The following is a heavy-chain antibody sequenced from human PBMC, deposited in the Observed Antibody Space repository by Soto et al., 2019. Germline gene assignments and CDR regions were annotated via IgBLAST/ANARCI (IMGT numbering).Heavy chain of an antibody. J-gene: IGHJ6*02. Sequence: QVQLVESGGGVVQPGRSLRLSCGASGFTFRSYGMSWVRQTPGKGLEWLAIIRYDGSKEYYADSVKGRFSISRDNSKNTLDLQMNSLRAEDSAVYYCARDRTYCGSGAVGMDVWGQGTTVTVSS. CDR1: GFTFRSYG. CDR3: ARDRTYCGSGAVGMDV. V-gene: IGHV3-33*01. D-gene: IGHD3-10*01. CDR2: IRYDGSKE.